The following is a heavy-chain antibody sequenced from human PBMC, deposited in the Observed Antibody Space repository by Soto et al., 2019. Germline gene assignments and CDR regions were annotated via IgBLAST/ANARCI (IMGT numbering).Heavy chain of an antibody. CDR2: ISSSSSTI. V-gene: IGHV3-48*01. Sequence: EVQLVESGGGLVQPGGSLRLSCAASGFTFSSYSMNWVRQAPGKGLEWVSYISSSSSTIYYADSVKGRFTISRDNAKNSLYLQMISLRAEDTAVYYCARDKGRSPLDYWGQGTLVTVSS. D-gene: IGHD2-15*01. J-gene: IGHJ4*02. CDR1: GFTFSSYS. CDR3: ARDKGRSPLDY.